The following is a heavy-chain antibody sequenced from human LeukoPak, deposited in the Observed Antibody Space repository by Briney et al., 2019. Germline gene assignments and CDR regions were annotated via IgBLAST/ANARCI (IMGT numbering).Heavy chain of an antibody. CDR2: IWYDGSNK. J-gene: IGHJ4*02. D-gene: IGHD3-16*02. Sequence: GGSLRLSCAASGFTFSSYGMHWVRQAPGKGLEWVAVIWYDGSNKYYADSVKGRFTISRDNAKNSLYLQMNSLRAEDTAVYYCAREPQYDYVWGSYRPYDYWGQGTLVTVSS. V-gene: IGHV3-33*01. CDR1: GFTFSSYG. CDR3: AREPQYDYVWGSYRPYDY.